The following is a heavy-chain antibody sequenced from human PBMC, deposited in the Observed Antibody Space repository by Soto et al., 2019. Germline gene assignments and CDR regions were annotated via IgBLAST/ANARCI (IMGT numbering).Heavy chain of an antibody. CDR3: ARDLEDCSSTSCYGVGWFDP. CDR1: GGSISSGGYY. D-gene: IGHD2-2*01. V-gene: IGHV4-31*03. Sequence: LSLTCTVSGGSISSGGYYWSWIRQHPGKGLEWIGYIYYSGSTYYNPSLKSRVTIAVDTSKNQFSLKLSSVTAADTAVYYCARDLEDCSSTSCYGVGWFDPWGQGTLVTVSS. J-gene: IGHJ5*02. CDR2: IYYSGST.